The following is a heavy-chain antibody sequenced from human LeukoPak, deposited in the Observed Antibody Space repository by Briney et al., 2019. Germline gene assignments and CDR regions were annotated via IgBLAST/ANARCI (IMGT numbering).Heavy chain of an antibody. V-gene: IGHV1-58*01. CDR2: IDVGSGNT. Sequence: ASVKVTFKSSGFTFTNSAVQWVRQARAKRLAWIGGIDVGSGNTNYAQKFHERVTITLDMSTSTPYMELNSLPSDDTPVYYCEREVACGLYVWGKGTTVTVSS. CDR3: EREVACGLYV. D-gene: IGHD5-12*01. CDR1: GFTFTNSA. J-gene: IGHJ6*04.